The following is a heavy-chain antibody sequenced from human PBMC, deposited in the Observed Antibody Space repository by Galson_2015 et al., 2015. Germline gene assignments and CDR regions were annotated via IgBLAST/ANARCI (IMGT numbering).Heavy chain of an antibody. D-gene: IGHD6-19*01. CDR2: IWYDGSNK. J-gene: IGHJ4*02. CDR1: GFIFRGYG. Sequence: SLRLSCAASGFIFRGYGMNWVRQAPGKGLEWVAVIWYDGSNKYYADSVKGRFTISRDNAANLMYLQMNGLRAGDSAVYYCVAGIGWLPDYWGQGTRVTVSS. V-gene: IGHV3-33*03. CDR3: VAGIGWLPDY.